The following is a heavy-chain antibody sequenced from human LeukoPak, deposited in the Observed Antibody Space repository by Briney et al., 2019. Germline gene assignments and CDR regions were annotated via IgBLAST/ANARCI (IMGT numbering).Heavy chain of an antibody. V-gene: IGHV1-24*01. D-gene: IGHD5-18*01. CDR1: GYTLTELS. Sequence: GASVKVSCKVSGYTLTELSMHWVRQAPGKGLEWMGGFDPEDGETIYAQKFQGRVTMTEDTSTDTAYMELSSLRSEDTAVYYCATVARDTNDFDYWGQGTLVTVSS. CDR3: ATVARDTNDFDY. CDR2: FDPEDGET. J-gene: IGHJ4*02.